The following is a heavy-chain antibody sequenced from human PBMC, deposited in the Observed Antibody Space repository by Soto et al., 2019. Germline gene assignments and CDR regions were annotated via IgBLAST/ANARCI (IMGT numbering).Heavy chain of an antibody. D-gene: IGHD4-17*01. CDR1: GFTFTNYG. CDR3: AKGGTTATTRRVLTY. J-gene: IGHJ4*02. V-gene: IGHV3-23*01. Sequence: GGSMRLSCAASGFTFTNYGMNRVRQAPGKGLEWVSTISGNGGITYYSDSVKGRFTISRDNSKNTLYLQVSSLRAEDTALYYCAKGGTTATTRRVLTYWGQGTLVTVSS. CDR2: ISGNGGIT.